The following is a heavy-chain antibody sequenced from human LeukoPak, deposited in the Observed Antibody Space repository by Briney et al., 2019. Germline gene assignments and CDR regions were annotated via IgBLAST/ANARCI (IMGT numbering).Heavy chain of an antibody. J-gene: IGHJ3*02. CDR3: VRDWEGYNFDI. CDR2: IHNSGST. D-gene: IGHD5-12*01. CDR1: GGSVRSYY. V-gene: IGHV4-59*02. Sequence: SETLSLTCTVSGGSVRSYYWSWIRQPPGEGLEWIAYIHNSGSTDYNPSLKSRVTISVDTSKNQLSLKLRSVTAADTAVYYCVRDWEGYNFDIWGQGTMVTVSS.